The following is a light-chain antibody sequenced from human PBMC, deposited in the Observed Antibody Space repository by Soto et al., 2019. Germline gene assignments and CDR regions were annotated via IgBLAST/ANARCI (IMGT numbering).Light chain of an antibody. Sequence: QSVLTQPPSVSGAPGQRVTISCTGSSSNIGAGYDVHWYQQFPGTTPKFLIYGNTNRPSGVPDRFSASKPGTSASLDITGLQAEDEAEYFCQSYDSSLTVVFGGGTKVTV. CDR3: QSYDSSLTVV. CDR1: SSNIGAGYD. V-gene: IGLV1-40*01. J-gene: IGLJ2*01. CDR2: GNT.